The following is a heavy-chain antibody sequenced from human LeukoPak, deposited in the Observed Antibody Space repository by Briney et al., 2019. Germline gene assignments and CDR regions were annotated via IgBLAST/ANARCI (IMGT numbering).Heavy chain of an antibody. J-gene: IGHJ5*02. D-gene: IGHD6-19*01. CDR2: ISAYNGNT. V-gene: IGHV1-18*01. Sequence: ASVKVSCKASGYTFTSYGISWVRQAPGQGLEWMGWISAYNGNTNYAQKLQGRVTMPTDTSTSTAYMELRSLRSDDTAVYYCARPIAVAGYSNWFDPWGQGTLVTVSS. CDR1: GYTFTSYG. CDR3: ARPIAVAGYSNWFDP.